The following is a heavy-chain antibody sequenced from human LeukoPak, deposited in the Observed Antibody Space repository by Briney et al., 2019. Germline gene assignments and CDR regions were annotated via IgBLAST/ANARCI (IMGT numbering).Heavy chain of an antibody. V-gene: IGHV1-69*05. CDR2: IIPIFGTA. D-gene: IGHD2-15*01. CDR1: GGTFSSYA. CDR3: AREVVVSSGFQH. Sequence: SVKVSCKASGGTFSSYAISWVRQAPGQGLEWMGGIIPIFGTANYAQKFQGRVTITMDESTSTAYMELSSLRSEDTAVYYCAREVVVSSGFQHWGQGTLVTVSS. J-gene: IGHJ1*01.